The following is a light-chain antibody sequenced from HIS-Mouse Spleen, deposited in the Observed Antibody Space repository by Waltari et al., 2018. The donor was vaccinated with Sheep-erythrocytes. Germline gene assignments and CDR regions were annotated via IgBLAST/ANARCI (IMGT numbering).Light chain of an antibody. CDR1: QSVSSSY. Sequence: EIVLTQSPGTLSLSPGERATLPCRASQSVSSSYLAWYQQKPGQATRLLIYGASSRATGIPDRFSGSGSGTDFTLTISRLEPEDFAVYYCQQYGSSPTFGQGTKLEIK. CDR2: GAS. CDR3: QQYGSSPT. J-gene: IGKJ2*01. V-gene: IGKV3-20*01.